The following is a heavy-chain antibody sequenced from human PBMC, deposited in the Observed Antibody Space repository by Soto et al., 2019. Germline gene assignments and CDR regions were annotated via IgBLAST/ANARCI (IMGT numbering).Heavy chain of an antibody. J-gene: IGHJ3*02. Sequence: ASVKVSCKASGYTFTSYYMHWVRQAPGQGLEWMGIINPSGGSTSYAQKFQGRVTMTRDTSTSTVYMELSGLRSEDTAVYYCARDSRSPTLPYDAFDIWGQGTMVTVSS. CDR3: ARDSRSPTLPYDAFDI. CDR2: INPSGGST. CDR1: GYTFTSYY. V-gene: IGHV1-46*01. D-gene: IGHD3-16*01.